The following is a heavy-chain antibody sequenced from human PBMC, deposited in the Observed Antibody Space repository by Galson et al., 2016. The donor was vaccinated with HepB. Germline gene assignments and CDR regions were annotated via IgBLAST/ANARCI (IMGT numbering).Heavy chain of an antibody. J-gene: IGHJ5*02. CDR3: ARDQGWEGGWFDP. Sequence: SLRLSCAASGFTLNNYALNWVRQAPGKGLEWVALISYDGSNRYYGDPVRGRFAISRDTSKNTVYLQMNSLRPEDTAVCYCARDQGWEGGWFDPWGQGTLVTVSS. V-gene: IGHV3-30*09. D-gene: IGHD1-26*01. CDR1: GFTLNNYA. CDR2: ISYDGSNR.